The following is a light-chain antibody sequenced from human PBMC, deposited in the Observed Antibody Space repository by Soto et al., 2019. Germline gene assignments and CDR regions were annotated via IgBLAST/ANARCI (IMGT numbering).Light chain of an antibody. V-gene: IGKV2-28*01. Sequence: IVVTQSPLSLPVTPGEPASISCRSSQSLPHSNGYNYLDWYLQKPGQSPQLLIYLGSNRASGVPDMFSGGGSGTDFTLKISSVEAEDVGLYYCMQALQAPLTFGQGTKVEI. J-gene: IGKJ1*01. CDR2: LGS. CDR1: QSLPHSNGYNY. CDR3: MQALQAPLT.